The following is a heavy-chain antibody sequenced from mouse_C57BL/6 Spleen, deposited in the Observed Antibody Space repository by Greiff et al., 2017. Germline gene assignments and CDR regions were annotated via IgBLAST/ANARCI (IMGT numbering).Heavy chain of an antibody. D-gene: IGHD2-2*01. CDR1: GFTFSSYT. J-gene: IGHJ4*01. V-gene: IGHV5-9*01. CDR2: ISGGSGNT. Sequence: EVKLMESGGGLVKPGGSLKLSCAASGFTFSSYTMSWVRQTPEKRLEWVATISGGSGNTYYPDSVKGRFTISRDNAKNTLYLQMSSLRSEDTALYYCARGYLYAMDYWGQGTSVTVSS. CDR3: ARGYLYAMDY.